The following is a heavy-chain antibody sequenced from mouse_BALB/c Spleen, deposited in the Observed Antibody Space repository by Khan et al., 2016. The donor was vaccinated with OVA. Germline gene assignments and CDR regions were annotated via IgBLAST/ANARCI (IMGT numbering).Heavy chain of an antibody. CDR1: GYAITSDYA. CDR3: ARSGTISTVVVTDFDF. D-gene: IGHD1-1*01. Sequence: EVQLQESGPGLVKPSQSLSLTCTVTGYAITSDYAWNWIRQFPGNKLEWMGYITYSGSTSYNPSLKSRISLTRDTSKNPFFLQLKSVTSVDTATYYCARSGTISTVVVTDFDFWGQGTTLTVSS. CDR2: ITYSGST. J-gene: IGHJ2*01. V-gene: IGHV3-2*02.